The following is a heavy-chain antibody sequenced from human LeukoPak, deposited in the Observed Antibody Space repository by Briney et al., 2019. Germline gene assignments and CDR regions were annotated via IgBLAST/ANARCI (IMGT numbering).Heavy chain of an antibody. J-gene: IGHJ4*02. CDR1: GGSISSYY. CDR2: LYDGGST. D-gene: IGHD1/OR15-1a*01. CDR3: ARYFLTTYAFDY. V-gene: IGHV4-4*08. Sequence: SETLSLTCTVSGGSISSYYWSWVRQPPGKGLEWIGYLYDGGSTHYNPSLKSRITISVDTSKNQFSLKLSSVTAADTAVYYCARYFLTTYAFDYWGQGTLVTVSS.